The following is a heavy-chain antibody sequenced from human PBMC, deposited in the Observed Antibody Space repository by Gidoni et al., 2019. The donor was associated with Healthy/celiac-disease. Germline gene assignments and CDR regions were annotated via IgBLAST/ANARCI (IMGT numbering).Heavy chain of an antibody. J-gene: IGHJ2*01. CDR2: IKSKTDGGTT. V-gene: IGHV3-15*01. CDR1: GFTFSNAW. Sequence: EVQLVESGGGLVKPGGSLRLSCAASGFTFSNAWMSWVRQAPGKGLEWVGRIKSKTDGGTTDYAAPVKGRFTISRDDSKNTLYLQMNSLKTEDTAVYYCTTEGSHPLGYCSGGSCSDGYFDLWGRGTLVTVSS. CDR3: TTEGSHPLGYCSGGSCSDGYFDL. D-gene: IGHD2-15*01.